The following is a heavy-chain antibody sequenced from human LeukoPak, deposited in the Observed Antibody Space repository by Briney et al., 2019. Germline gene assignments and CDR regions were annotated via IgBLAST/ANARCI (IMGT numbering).Heavy chain of an antibody. CDR1: GGSISSYY. V-gene: IGHV4-59*01. CDR2: IFYSGST. CDR3: ARIPGLSQWVVNHFDS. D-gene: IGHD6-19*01. Sequence: AETLSVTCTVSGGSISSYYWTWIRQPPGEGLEWIGWIFYSGSTNYNPSLKSRVTISVDTSKSQFSLSLTNVTAADTAIYYCARIPGLSQWVVNHFDSWGQGTVVTVFS. J-gene: IGHJ4*02.